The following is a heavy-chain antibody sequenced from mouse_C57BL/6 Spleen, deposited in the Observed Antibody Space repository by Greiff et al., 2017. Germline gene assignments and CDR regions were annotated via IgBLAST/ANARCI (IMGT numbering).Heavy chain of an antibody. CDR3: ARQYYGSSYDWYFDV. V-gene: IGHV1-66*01. CDR2: IYPGSGNT. Sequence: VQLQQSGPELVKPGASVKISCKASGYSFTSYYIHWVKQRPTQGLEWIGWIYPGSGNTKYNEKFKGKATLTADTSSSTAYMQLSSLTSEDSAVYYCARQYYGSSYDWYFDVWGTGTTVTVSS. CDR1: GYSFTSYY. J-gene: IGHJ1*03. D-gene: IGHD1-1*01.